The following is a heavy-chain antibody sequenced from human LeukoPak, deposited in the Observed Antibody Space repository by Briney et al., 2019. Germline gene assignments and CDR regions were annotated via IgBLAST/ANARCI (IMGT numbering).Heavy chain of an antibody. Sequence: GGSLRLSCAASGFSFSRYTMNWVRQVPGKGLEWVSSISGTSSYRYYAESVKGRFSISRDDATNSVYLQMNSLRVEDTAVYYCARDASPYDSINWFDPWGQGTLVTVSS. CDR2: ISGTSSYR. J-gene: IGHJ5*02. CDR3: ARDASPYDSINWFDP. CDR1: GFSFSRYT. D-gene: IGHD3-3*01. V-gene: IGHV3-21*01.